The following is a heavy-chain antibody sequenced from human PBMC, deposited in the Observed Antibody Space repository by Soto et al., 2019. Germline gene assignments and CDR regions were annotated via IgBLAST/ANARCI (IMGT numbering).Heavy chain of an antibody. Sequence: ASVKVSCKASGFTFTSSAMQWVRQARGQRLEWIGWIVVGSGNTNYAQKFQERVTITRDMSTSTAHMELSSLRSEDTAVYYCAADPQGREGPPYGSGSYYGSKSGYYYGMDVWGQGTTVTVSS. CDR3: AADPQGREGPPYGSGSYYGSKSGYYYGMDV. V-gene: IGHV1-58*02. J-gene: IGHJ6*02. CDR2: IVVGSGNT. CDR1: GFTFTSSA. D-gene: IGHD3-10*01.